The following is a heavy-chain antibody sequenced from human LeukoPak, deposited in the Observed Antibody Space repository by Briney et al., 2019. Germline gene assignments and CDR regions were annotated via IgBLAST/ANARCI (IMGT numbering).Heavy chain of an antibody. J-gene: IGHJ3*02. Sequence: SETLSLTCTVSGGSISSSSYYWGWIRQPPGKGLEWIGSIYYSGSTYYNPSLKSRVTISVDTSKNQFSLKLSSVTAADTAVYYCARDRYIVVVPAAKYAFDIWGQGTMVTVSS. V-gene: IGHV4-39*07. D-gene: IGHD2-2*01. CDR2: IYYSGST. CDR1: GGSISSSSYY. CDR3: ARDRYIVVVPAAKYAFDI.